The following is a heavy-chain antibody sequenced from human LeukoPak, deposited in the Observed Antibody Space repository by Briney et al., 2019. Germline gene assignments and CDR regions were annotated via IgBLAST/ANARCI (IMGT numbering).Heavy chain of an antibody. D-gene: IGHD1-26*01. CDR3: ARDIVGTSLPYGLDV. CDR2: ISYDGFTK. V-gene: IGHV3-30*14. CDR1: GFNFTTYV. J-gene: IGHJ6*02. Sequence: PGGSLILSCAASGFNFTTYVMHWVRQAPGKGLEWVAFISYDGFTKQYADSVKGRFTISRDNVKKTLYFQMNSLRAEDTAAYFCARDIVGTSLPYGLDVWGQGTTVTVS.